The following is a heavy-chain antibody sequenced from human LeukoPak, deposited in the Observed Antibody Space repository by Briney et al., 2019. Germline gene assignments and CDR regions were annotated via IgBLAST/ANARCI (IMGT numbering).Heavy chain of an antibody. V-gene: IGHV3-7*03. D-gene: IGHD3-16*01. Sequence: GGSLRLSCTASGFTFSSYWMNWARQAPGKGLEWVASINHNGNVNYYVDSVKGRFTISRDNAKNSLYLQMSNLRAEDTAVYFCARGGGLDVWGQGATVTVSS. J-gene: IGHJ6*02. CDR1: GFTFSSYW. CDR2: INHNGNVN. CDR3: ARGGGLDV.